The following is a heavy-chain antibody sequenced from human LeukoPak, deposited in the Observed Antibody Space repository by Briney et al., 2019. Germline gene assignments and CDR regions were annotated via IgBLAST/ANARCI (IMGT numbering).Heavy chain of an antibody. V-gene: IGHV3-23*01. D-gene: IGHD3-9*01. CDR2: ISGSGGST. CDR1: GFTFSSYV. J-gene: IGHJ4*02. Sequence: GGSLRLSCAASGFTFSSYVMSWVRQAPGKGLEWVSAISGSGGSTYYADSVKGRFTISRDISKNPLYLQRNSRRAEDTAVYYCAKAPDYDILTGYVDYWGQGTLVPVSS. CDR3: AKAPDYDILTGYVDY.